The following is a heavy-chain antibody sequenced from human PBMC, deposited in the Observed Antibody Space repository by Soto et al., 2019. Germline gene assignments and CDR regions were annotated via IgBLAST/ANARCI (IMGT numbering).Heavy chain of an antibody. V-gene: IGHV1-2*04. CDR2: INPNSGGT. J-gene: IGHJ1*01. CDR3: ARGVVPHHSEEYFQH. D-gene: IGHD2-15*01. Sequence: ASVKVSCKASGYTFTGYYMHWVRQAPGQGLEWMGWINPNSGGTNYAQKFQGWVTMTRDTSISTAYMELSRLRSDDTAVYYCARGVVPHHSEEYFQHWGQGTLVTVSS. CDR1: GYTFTGYY.